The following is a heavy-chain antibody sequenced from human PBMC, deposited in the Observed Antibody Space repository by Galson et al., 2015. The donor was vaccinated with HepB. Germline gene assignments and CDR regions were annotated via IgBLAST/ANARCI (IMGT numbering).Heavy chain of an antibody. CDR1: GFTFSGSA. J-gene: IGHJ6*02. V-gene: IGHV3-73*01. CDR2: IRSKANSYAT. Sequence: SLRLSCAASGFTFSGSAMHWVRQASGKGLEWVGRIRSKANSYATAYAASVKGRFTISRDDSKNTAYLQMNSLKTEDTAVYYCTRDYDYVWGSYRYPLNYYGMDVWGQGTTVTVSS. CDR3: TRDYDYVWGSYRYPLNYYGMDV. D-gene: IGHD3-16*02.